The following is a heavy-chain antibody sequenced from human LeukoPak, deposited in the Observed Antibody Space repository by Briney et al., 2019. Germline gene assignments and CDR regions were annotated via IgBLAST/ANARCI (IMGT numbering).Heavy chain of an antibody. CDR3: AKDRDDYVWGSYLGAFDI. J-gene: IGHJ3*02. CDR1: GFTFDDYA. V-gene: IGHV3-9*01. CDR2: ISWNSGSI. D-gene: IGHD3-16*01. Sequence: PGRSLRLSCAASGFTFDDYAMHWVRQAPGKGLEGVSGISWNSGSIGYADSVKGRFTISRDNAENSLYLQMNSLRAEDTAVFYCAKDRDDYVWGSYLGAFDIWGQGTMVTVSS.